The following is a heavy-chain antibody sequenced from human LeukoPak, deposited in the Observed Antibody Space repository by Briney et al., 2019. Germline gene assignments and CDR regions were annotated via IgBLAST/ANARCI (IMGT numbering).Heavy chain of an antibody. CDR3: ARDGYFDY. CDR2: ISAYNSNT. Sequence: ASVKVSCKASGYTFTNYNIAWVRQAPGQGLEWVGWISAYNSNTKYAQKLQGRVTMTTDTSTSTAYMELRSLRFDDTAIYYCARDGYFDYWGQGTLVRVSS. CDR1: GYTFTNYN. J-gene: IGHJ4*02. V-gene: IGHV1-18*01.